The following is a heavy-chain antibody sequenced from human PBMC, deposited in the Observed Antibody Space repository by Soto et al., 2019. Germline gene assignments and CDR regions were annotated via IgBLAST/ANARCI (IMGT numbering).Heavy chain of an antibody. D-gene: IGHD3-16*02. V-gene: IGHV4-59*08. CDR3: ARHLASYYDYFLGSYRYTGGAFDI. CDR1: GGSISSYY. CDR2: IYYSGST. Sequence: SETLSLTCTVSGGSISSYYWSWIRQPPGKGLEWIGYIYYSGSTNYNPSLKSRVTISVDTSKNQFSLKLSSVTAADTAVYYCARHLASYYDYFLGSYRYTGGAFDIWGQRTMVTVSS. J-gene: IGHJ3*02.